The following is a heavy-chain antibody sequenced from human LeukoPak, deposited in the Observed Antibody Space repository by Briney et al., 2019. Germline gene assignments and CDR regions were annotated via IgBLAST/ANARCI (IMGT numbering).Heavy chain of an antibody. CDR1: GGSISSSSYY. CDR3: AGSSLLRIDAFDI. Sequence: SETLSLTCTVSGGSISSSSYYWGWIRQPPGKGLEWIGGIYHSGSTYYNPSLKSRVTMSLDRSKKQFSLKLISVTAADTAVYYCAGSSLLRIDAFDIWGQGTMVTVSS. J-gene: IGHJ3*02. V-gene: IGHV4-39*07. CDR2: IYHSGST. D-gene: IGHD1-26*01.